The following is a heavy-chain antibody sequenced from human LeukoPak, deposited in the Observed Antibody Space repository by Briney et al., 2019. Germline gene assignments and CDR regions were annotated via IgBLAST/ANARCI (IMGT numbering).Heavy chain of an antibody. D-gene: IGHD3-10*01. J-gene: IGHJ4*02. CDR1: GFTFSSYS. Sequence: PGGSLRLSCAASGFTFSSYSMNWVRQAPGRGLEWVSSITSSSSYIYYADSVKGRFTISRDNAKNSLYLQMNSLRAEDTAVYYCARGRFTRGFDYWGQGTLVTVSS. CDR2: ITSSSSYI. V-gene: IGHV3-21*01. CDR3: ARGRFTRGFDY.